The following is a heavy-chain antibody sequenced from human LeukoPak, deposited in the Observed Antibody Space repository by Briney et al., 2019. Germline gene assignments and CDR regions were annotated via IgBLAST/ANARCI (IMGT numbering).Heavy chain of an antibody. J-gene: IGHJ6*03. V-gene: IGHV4-34*01. CDR2: IYYSGST. CDR1: GGSFSGYY. Sequence: PSETLSLTCAVYGGSFSGYYWSWIRQPPGKGLEWIGSIYYSGSTYYNPSLKSRVTISVDTSKSQFSLKVSSVTAADTAVYYCARDRFDDSSGYYYHYYYYMDVWGKGTTVTVSS. CDR3: ARDRFDDSSGYYYHYYYYMDV. D-gene: IGHD3-22*01.